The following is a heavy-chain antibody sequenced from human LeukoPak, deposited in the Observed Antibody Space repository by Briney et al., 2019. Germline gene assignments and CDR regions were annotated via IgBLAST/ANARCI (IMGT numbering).Heavy chain of an antibody. D-gene: IGHD6-19*01. CDR2: ISSSGSTI. V-gene: IGHV3-48*03. CDR3: ATGTTGGYSSGWSRY. Sequence: GGSLRLSCAASGFTFSSYEMNWVRQAPGKGLEWVSYISSSGSTIYYADSVKGRFTISRDNAKNTLYLQMNSLRAEDTAVYYCATGTTGGYSSGWSRYWGQGTLVTVSS. CDR1: GFTFSSYE. J-gene: IGHJ4*02.